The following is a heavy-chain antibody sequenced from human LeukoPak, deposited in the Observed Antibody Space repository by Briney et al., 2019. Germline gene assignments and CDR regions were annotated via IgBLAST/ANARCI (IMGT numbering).Heavy chain of an antibody. CDR2: VRVNGRST. Sequence: STVRVNGRSTYSADSVKGRFPISRDNSKNTLYLQMNSLRAEDTALYYCAKPGEASNYYFDYWGQGALVTVSS. D-gene: IGHD2-21*01. J-gene: IGHJ4*02. V-gene: IGHV3-23*01. CDR3: AKPGEASNYYFDY.